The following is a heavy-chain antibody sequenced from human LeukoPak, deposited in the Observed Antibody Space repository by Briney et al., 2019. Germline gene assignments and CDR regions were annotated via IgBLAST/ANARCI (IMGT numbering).Heavy chain of an antibody. V-gene: IGHV1-69*04. Sequence: SLKVSCKASGGTFTIYAISRVRERPGPGLEWMGRIIPILGIANYAQKFQGRVPITADKPTSTAYMELSSLRSEDTAVYYCARYSDGGSSDYFYYWGQGALGTVSS. D-gene: IGHD4-23*01. CDR3: ARYSDGGSSDYFYY. J-gene: IGHJ4*02. CDR1: GGTFTIYA. CDR2: IIPILGIA.